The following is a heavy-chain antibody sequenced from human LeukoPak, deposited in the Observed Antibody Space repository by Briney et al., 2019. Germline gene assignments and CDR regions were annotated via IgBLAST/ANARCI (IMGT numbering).Heavy chain of an antibody. J-gene: IGHJ4*02. CDR3: ARAGYSYGPDY. V-gene: IGHV4-34*01. D-gene: IGHD5-18*01. Sequence: SETLSLTCAVYGGSFSGYYWSWIRQPPGKGLEWIGSIYHSGSTYYNPSLKSRVTISVDTSKNQFSLKLSSVTAADTAVYYCARAGYSYGPDYWGQGTLVTVSS. CDR2: IYHSGST. CDR1: GGSFSGYY.